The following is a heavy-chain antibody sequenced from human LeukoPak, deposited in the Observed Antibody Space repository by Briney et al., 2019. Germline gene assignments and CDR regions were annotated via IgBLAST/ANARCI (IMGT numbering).Heavy chain of an antibody. Sequence: PSETLSLTCAVSGYSISSGYYWGWIRQPPGKGLEWIGSIYHSGSTYYNPSLKSRVTISVDTSENQFSLNLTSVTAADTAVYYYARVVSRQIGGFDPWGQGTVVTVSS. D-gene: IGHD3-16*01. J-gene: IGHJ5*02. V-gene: IGHV4-38-2*01. CDR1: GYSISSGYY. CDR3: ARVVSRQIGGFDP. CDR2: IYHSGST.